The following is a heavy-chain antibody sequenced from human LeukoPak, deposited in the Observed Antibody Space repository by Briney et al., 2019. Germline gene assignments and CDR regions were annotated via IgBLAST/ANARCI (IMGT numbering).Heavy chain of an antibody. D-gene: IGHD3-10*01. J-gene: IGHJ4*02. Sequence: GGSLRLSCAASGFTFSSYAMSWVRQAPGKGLEWVSAISGSGGSTYYADSVKGRFTISRDNSKNTLYLQMNSLRAEDTAVYYCAKDGTDYYGSGSSYFDYWGQGTLVTVSS. CDR3: AKDGTDYYGSGSSYFDY. CDR2: ISGSGGST. V-gene: IGHV3-23*01. CDR1: GFTFSSYA.